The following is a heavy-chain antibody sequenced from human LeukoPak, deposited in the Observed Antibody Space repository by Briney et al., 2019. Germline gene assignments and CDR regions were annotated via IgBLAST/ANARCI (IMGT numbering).Heavy chain of an antibody. CDR3: ARAVANLIDY. CDR2: IHYSGST. Sequence: SETLSLTCTVSGGSLSDGDYHWGWIRQPPEKGLEWIGSIHYSGSTYYNPSLKSRVTISVDTSKNQFSLKLSSVTAADTAVYYCARAVANLIDYWGQGTLVTVSS. D-gene: IGHD6-19*01. V-gene: IGHV4-39*01. J-gene: IGHJ4*02. CDR1: GGSLSDGDYH.